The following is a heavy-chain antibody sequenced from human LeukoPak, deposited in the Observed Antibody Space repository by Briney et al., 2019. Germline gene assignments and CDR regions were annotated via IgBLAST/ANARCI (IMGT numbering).Heavy chain of an antibody. CDR2: IIPILGIA. CDR1: GGTFSSYA. CDR3: ARRGYCSSTSCPGGFDP. D-gene: IGHD2-2*01. Sequence: GASVKVSCKASGGTFSSYAISWVRQAPGQGLEWMGRIIPILGIANYAQKFQGRVTITADKSTSTAYMELSSLRSEDTAVYYCARRGYCSSTSCPGGFDPWGQGTLVTVSS. V-gene: IGHV1-69*04. J-gene: IGHJ5*02.